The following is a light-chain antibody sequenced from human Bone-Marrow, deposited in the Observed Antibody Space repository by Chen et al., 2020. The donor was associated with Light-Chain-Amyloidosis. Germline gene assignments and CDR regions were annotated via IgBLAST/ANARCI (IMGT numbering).Light chain of an antibody. Sequence: SYVLTQLPSVSLAPGQTATITRGGPWIGSLKLHWYQPKAGQAPVMVVYDATDRPAGIPERFSGSKSGNAATLTITRVEAGDEADYYCQVWEGSSDEVVFGGGTRLTVL. J-gene: IGLJ3*02. CDR1: WIGSLK. V-gene: IGLV3-21*02. CDR3: QVWEGSSDEVV. CDR2: DAT.